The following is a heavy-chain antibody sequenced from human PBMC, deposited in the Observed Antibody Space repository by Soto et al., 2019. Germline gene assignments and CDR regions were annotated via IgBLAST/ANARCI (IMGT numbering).Heavy chain of an antibody. CDR2: ISGSGGST. V-gene: IGHV3-23*01. CDR3: AKRPSGWFGEFPI. J-gene: IGHJ3*02. D-gene: IGHD3-10*01. Sequence: GGSLRLSCAASGFTFSSYAMSWVRQAPGKGLEWVSAISGSGGSTYYTDSVKGRFTISRDNSKNTLYLQMNSLRAEDTAVYYCAKRPSGWFGEFPIWGQGTMVTVSS. CDR1: GFTFSSYA.